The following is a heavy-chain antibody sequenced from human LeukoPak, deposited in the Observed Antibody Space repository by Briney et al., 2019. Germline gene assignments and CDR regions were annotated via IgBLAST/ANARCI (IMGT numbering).Heavy chain of an antibody. Sequence: SETLSLTCSVSGGSISSGSYYWSWIRQPAGKGLEWIGRIYTSGSSNYNPSLKSRVNISVDTSKNQFSLKLSSVTAADTAVYYCARDRVNNWFDPWGQGTLVTVSS. D-gene: IGHD3-10*01. J-gene: IGHJ5*02. CDR1: GGSISSGSYY. CDR2: IYTSGSS. CDR3: ARDRVNNWFDP. V-gene: IGHV4-61*02.